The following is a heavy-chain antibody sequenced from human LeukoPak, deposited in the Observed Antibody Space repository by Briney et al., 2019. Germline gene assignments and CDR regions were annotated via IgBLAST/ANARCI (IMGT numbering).Heavy chain of an antibody. Sequence: GGSLRLSCAASGFTFSDYYISWIRQAPGKGLEWVSDISPSRDIISYADSVKGRFIISRDYAKESLHLQMNSLRVEDSAVYYCARETVAGTFDYWGQGTQVTVSS. D-gene: IGHD6-19*01. CDR2: ISPSRDII. J-gene: IGHJ4*02. CDR3: ARETVAGTFDY. V-gene: IGHV3-11*01. CDR1: GFTFSDYY.